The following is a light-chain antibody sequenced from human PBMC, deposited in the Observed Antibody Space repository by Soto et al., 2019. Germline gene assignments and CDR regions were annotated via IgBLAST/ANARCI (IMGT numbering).Light chain of an antibody. CDR3: QQYNNWPPWT. CDR2: GAS. Sequence: EVMMRQSPATLSVSPGEGATLSCRASQSVTTNMAWYQQKPGQAPRLLIYGASTRATGIPARFSGSGSGTDFTLTISSLQSEDFAVYYCQQYNNWPPWTFGQGTKVDIK. J-gene: IGKJ1*01. CDR1: QSVTTN. V-gene: IGKV3-15*01.